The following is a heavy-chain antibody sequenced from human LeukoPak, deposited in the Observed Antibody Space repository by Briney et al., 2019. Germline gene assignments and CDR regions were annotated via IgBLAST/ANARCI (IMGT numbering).Heavy chain of an antibody. Sequence: SETLSLTCTVSGGSISSYYWSWIRQSPGKGLEWIGYIYYSGSTNYNPSLKSRVTISVDTSKNQFSLKLSSVTAADTAVYYCARVARQPLAVAGYKPFHFDYWGQGTLVTVSS. CDR1: GGSISSYY. D-gene: IGHD6-19*01. CDR3: ARVARQPLAVAGYKPFHFDY. J-gene: IGHJ4*02. CDR2: IYYSGST. V-gene: IGHV4-59*01.